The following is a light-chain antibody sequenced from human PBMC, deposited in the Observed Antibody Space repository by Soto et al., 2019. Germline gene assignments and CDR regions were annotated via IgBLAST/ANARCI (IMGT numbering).Light chain of an antibody. J-gene: IGKJ1*01. V-gene: IGKV1-5*01. CDR2: DAS. Sequence: DIQMTQYTSTLSSSLAYRFTIAFRASQTISNWLAWYQQKPGKAPKLLIYDASSLESGVPSRFSGSGSGTEFTLTISSLQPDDFATYYCQQYNSYWRTFGQGTMV. CDR1: QTISNW. CDR3: QQYNSYWRT.